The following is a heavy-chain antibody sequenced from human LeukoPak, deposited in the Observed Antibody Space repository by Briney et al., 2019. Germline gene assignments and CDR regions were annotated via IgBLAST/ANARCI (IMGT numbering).Heavy chain of an antibody. Sequence: GGSLRLSCAASGFTFSSYEMNWVRQAPGKGLEWVSYISSSGSTRYYADSVKGRFTISRDNAKNSLSLQMNSLRAEDTAVYYCARGMRLVRGLMFDYWGQGTLVTVSS. CDR2: ISSSGSTR. J-gene: IGHJ4*02. CDR1: GFTFSSYE. D-gene: IGHD3-10*01. V-gene: IGHV3-48*03. CDR3: ARGMRLVRGLMFDY.